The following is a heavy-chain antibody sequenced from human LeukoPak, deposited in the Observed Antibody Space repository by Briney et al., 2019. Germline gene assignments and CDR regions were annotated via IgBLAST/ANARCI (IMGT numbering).Heavy chain of an antibody. CDR3: AKDNSGITID. J-gene: IGHJ4*02. CDR2: ISYDGSNK. V-gene: IGHV3-30*18. CDR1: GFTFSSYG. Sequence: GGSLRLSCAASGFTFSSYGMHWVRQAPGKGLEWVAVISYDGSNKYYADSVKGRFTISRDNSKNTLYLQMNSLRAEDTAVYYCAKDNSGITIDWGQGTLVTVSS. D-gene: IGHD3-10*01.